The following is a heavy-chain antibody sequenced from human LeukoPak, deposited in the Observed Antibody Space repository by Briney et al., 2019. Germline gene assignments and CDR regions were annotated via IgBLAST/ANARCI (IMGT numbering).Heavy chain of an antibody. V-gene: IGHV3-33*01. CDR3: ARGSSTEAFDY. CDR1: GFTFSSYG. J-gene: IGHJ4*02. CDR2: IWYDGTNK. Sequence: GGSLRLSCGASGFTFSSYGIHWVRQAPGMGLEWVAVIWYDGTNKHYADSVKGRFTISRDNSKNTVYLQMNSVRAEDTAVYYCARGSSTEAFDYWGQGTLVTVSS. D-gene: IGHD1-26*01.